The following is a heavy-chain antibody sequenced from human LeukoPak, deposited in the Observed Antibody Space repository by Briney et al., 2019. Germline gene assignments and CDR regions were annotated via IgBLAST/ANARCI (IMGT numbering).Heavy chain of an antibody. CDR2: ISYDGSNK. CDR1: GFTFSNYA. CDR3: AKDRAQLERRGVPFNY. J-gene: IGHJ4*02. Sequence: GRSLRLSCAASGFTFSNYAMYWVRQAPGKGLEWVAVISYDGSNKYYADPVKGRFTISRDNSKNTLYLQMNSLRAEDTAVYYCAKDRAQLERRGVPFNYWGQGTLVTVSS. V-gene: IGHV3-30*04. D-gene: IGHD1-1*01.